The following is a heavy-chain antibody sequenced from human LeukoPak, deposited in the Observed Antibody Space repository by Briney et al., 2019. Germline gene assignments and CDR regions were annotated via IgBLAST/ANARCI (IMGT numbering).Heavy chain of an antibody. CDR1: GFTFSSYW. Sequence: GGSLRLSCAASGFTFSSYWMHWVRQAPGKGLVWVSRINSDGSSTSYADSVKGRFTISRDNAKNTLYLQMNSLRAEDTAVYYCASSPGYSYGDFDSWGQGTLVTVSS. CDR3: ASSPGYSYGDFDS. D-gene: IGHD5-18*01. V-gene: IGHV3-74*01. CDR2: INSDGSST. J-gene: IGHJ4*02.